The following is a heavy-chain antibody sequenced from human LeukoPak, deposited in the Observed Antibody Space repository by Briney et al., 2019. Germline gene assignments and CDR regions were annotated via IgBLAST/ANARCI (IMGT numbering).Heavy chain of an antibody. CDR3: AKDTKYSSGWYLAYYFDY. V-gene: IGHV3-30*18. Sequence: GGSLRLSCAASGFIFNNFGMHWVRQAPGKGLEWVAVISYDGSNKYYADSVKGRFTISRDNSKNTLYLQMNSLRAEDTAVYYCAKDTKYSSGWYLAYYFDYWGQGTLVTVSS. CDR2: ISYDGSNK. D-gene: IGHD6-19*01. J-gene: IGHJ4*02. CDR1: GFIFNNFG.